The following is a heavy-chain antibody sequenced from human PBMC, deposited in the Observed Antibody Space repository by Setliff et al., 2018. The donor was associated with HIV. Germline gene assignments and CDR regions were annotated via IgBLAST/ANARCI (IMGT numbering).Heavy chain of an antibody. CDR2: INTETGNP. V-gene: IGHV7-4-1*02. CDR3: ARVGSYWSTFDY. CDR1: GYTLTTYG. Sequence: GASVKVSCKASGYTLTTYGISWVRQAPGQGPEWMGWINTETGNPMYAQGFRGRLVFSLDTSVSTTYLQINSLKAEDTAMYYCARVGSYWSTFDYWGQGALVTVSS. D-gene: IGHD1-26*01. J-gene: IGHJ4*02.